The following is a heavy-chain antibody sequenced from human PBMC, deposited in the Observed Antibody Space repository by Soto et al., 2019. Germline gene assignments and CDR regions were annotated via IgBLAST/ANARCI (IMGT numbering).Heavy chain of an antibody. CDR3: VSQRTSVLTQAYFDY. J-gene: IGHJ4*02. Sequence: SETLSLTSTVSGGSVSNSNYYWGWIRQSPGKGLEWIGSVYYRGRSYSKSSVKSRVTISVDTSKNRSSLNLNSVTASDTAVYYCVSQRTSVLTQAYFDYWGPGALVTVSS. CDR2: VYYRGRS. D-gene: IGHD2-8*01. CDR1: GGSVSNSNYY. V-gene: IGHV4-39*01.